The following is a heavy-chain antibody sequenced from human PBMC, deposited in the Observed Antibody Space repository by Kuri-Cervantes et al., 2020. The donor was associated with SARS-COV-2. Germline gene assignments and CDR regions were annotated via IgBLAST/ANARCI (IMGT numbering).Heavy chain of an antibody. V-gene: IGHV5-51*01. J-gene: IGHJ4*02. CDR1: GYSFANYW. D-gene: IGHD2-2*01. CDR2: IYPGDSDT. CDR3: ARPSDYCSSTSCLDY. Sequence: GESLKISCKGSGYSFANYWIGWVRQMPGKGLEWMGIIYPGDSDTRYSPSFQGQVTISADKSISTAYLQWSSLKASDTAMYYCARPSDYCSSTSCLDYWGQGTLVTVSS.